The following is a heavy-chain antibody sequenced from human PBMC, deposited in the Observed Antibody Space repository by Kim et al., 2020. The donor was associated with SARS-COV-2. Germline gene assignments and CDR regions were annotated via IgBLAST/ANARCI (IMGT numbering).Heavy chain of an antibody. CDR2: INPSGGST. D-gene: IGHD4-17*01. Sequence: ASVKVSCKASGYTFTTYYMHWVRQAPGQGLEWMGMINPSGGSTNYAQKFQGRVTMTSDTSTSTLYMEVSSLRSEDTAVYYCARDQAETVTTPYPYFQHWGQGTLVTVSS. V-gene: IGHV1-46*01. J-gene: IGHJ1*01. CDR1: GYTFTTYY. CDR3: ARDQAETVTTPYPYFQH.